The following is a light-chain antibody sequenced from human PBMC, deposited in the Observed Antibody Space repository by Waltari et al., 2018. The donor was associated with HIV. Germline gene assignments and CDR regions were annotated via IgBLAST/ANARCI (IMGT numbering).Light chain of an antibody. V-gene: IGLV2-14*01. Sequence: SALTQPASVSGSPGQSVTISCTGTSSDFDLHTFLSWYQQHPGRAPHLIIFGVNFRPSGSSSRFSAAQSGDTASLTISGLQSGDEADYYCTTYTATDSLLIGSGTKLTVL. CDR2: GVN. CDR3: TTYTATDSLL. CDR1: SSDFDLHTF. J-gene: IGLJ2*01.